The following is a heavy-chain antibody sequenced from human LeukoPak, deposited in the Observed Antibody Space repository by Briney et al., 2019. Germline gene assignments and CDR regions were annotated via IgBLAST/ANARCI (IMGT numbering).Heavy chain of an antibody. V-gene: IGHV4-39*01. CDR3: ARNYYDSSGYYKLNWFDP. D-gene: IGHD3-22*01. CDR1: GGSISSGNYY. J-gene: IGHJ5*02. CDR2: IYYTGRA. Sequence: PSETLSLTCTASGGSISSGNYYWGWIRQSPGKGLEWIGSIYYTGRAFYNPSLKSRVTISVDTSKNQFSLRLNSVTAADTAVYYCARNYYDSSGYYKLNWFDPWGQGTLVTVSS.